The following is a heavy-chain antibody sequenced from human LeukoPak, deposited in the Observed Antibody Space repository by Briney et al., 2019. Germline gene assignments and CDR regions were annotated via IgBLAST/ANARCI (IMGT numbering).Heavy chain of an antibody. D-gene: IGHD1-26*01. CDR2: INTYNGNT. V-gene: IGHV1-18*01. Sequence: ASVKVSCKTSGYRFSDYGISWVRQAPGQGLQWMGWINTYNGNTEYAQSLQGRATMTIDTATATAYLEVRSLISDDTAVYYCARDLDEGAKRDLDFWGQGTLVTVSS. CDR1: GYRFSDYG. CDR3: ARDLDEGAKRDLDF. J-gene: IGHJ4*02.